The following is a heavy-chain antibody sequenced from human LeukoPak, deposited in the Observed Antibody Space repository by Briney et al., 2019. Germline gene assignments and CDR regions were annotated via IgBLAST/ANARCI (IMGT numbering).Heavy chain of an antibody. J-gene: IGHJ6*02. CDR3: ARRRFRDYGMDV. V-gene: IGHV4-39*07. D-gene: IGHD3-16*01. Sequence: PSETLSLTCTVSGGSISSSSYYWGWIRQPPGKGLEWIGSIQYSGSIYYNPSLKSRVTISVDTSKNQFSLKLSSVTAADTAVYYCARRRFRDYGMDVWGQGTTVTVSS. CDR2: IQYSGSI. CDR1: GGSISSSSYY.